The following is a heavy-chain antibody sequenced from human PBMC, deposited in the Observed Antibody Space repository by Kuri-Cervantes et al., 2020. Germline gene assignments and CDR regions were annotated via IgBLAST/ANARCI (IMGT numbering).Heavy chain of an antibody. J-gene: IGHJ2*01. Sequence: GESLKISCAASGFTFNDYYMGWIRQAPGKGLEWVSYISNSGSTTYYADSVKGRFTISRDNARNSLYLQMNSLRAEDTALYHCAKDGHSVPDRWYFDLWGRGTLVTVSS. CDR2: ISNSGSTT. D-gene: IGHD1-14*01. CDR3: AKDGHSVPDRWYFDL. CDR1: GFTFNDYY. V-gene: IGHV3-11*01.